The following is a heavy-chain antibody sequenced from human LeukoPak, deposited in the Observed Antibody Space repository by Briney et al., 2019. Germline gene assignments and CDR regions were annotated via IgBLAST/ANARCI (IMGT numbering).Heavy chain of an antibody. D-gene: IGHD6-13*01. CDR2: INPNSGGT. CDR1: GYTFTGYY. J-gene: IGHJ4*02. V-gene: IGHV1-2*02. CDR3: VRDQVLSQQLQD. Sequence: ASVKVSCKASGYTFTGYYMHRVRQAPGQGLEWMGWINPNSGGTNYAQKFQGRVTMTRDTSISTAYMELSRLRSDDTAVYYCVRDQVLSQQLQDWGQGTLVTVSS.